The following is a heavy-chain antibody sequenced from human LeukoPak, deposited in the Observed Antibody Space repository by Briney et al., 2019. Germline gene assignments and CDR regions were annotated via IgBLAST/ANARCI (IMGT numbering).Heavy chain of an antibody. CDR2: INTNTGNP. D-gene: IGHD2-2*01. J-gene: IGHJ4*02. CDR1: GYTFTNYA. Sequence: ASVKVSCKASGYTFTNYAMNWVRQAPGQGLEWMGWINTNTGNPTYAQGFTGRFVFSLDTSVSTAYLQISSLKAEDTAVYYCARGYCGTTSCYGGSYWGQGTLVSVSS. CDR3: ARGYCGTTSCYGGSY. V-gene: IGHV7-4-1*02.